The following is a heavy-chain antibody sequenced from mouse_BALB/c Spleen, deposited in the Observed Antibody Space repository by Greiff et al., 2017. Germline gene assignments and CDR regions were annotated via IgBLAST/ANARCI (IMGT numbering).Heavy chain of an antibody. V-gene: IGHV14-4*02. CDR3: ARGYGYDYAHSAYAMDY. CDR2: IDPENGDT. D-gene: IGHD2-4*01. Sequence: VQLKESGAELVRSGASVKLSCTASGFNIKDYYMHWVKQRPEQGLEWIGWIDPENGDTEYAPKFQGKATMTADTSSNTAYLQLSSLTSEDTAVYYCARGYGYDYAHSAYAMDYWGQGTSVTVSS. J-gene: IGHJ4*01. CDR1: GFNIKDYY.